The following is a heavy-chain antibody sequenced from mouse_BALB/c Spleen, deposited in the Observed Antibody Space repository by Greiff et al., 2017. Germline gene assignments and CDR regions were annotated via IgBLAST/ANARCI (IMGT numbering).Heavy chain of an antibody. V-gene: IGHV1S56*01. J-gene: IGHJ1*01. Sequence: QVQLKESGPELVKPGASVRISCKASGYTFTSYYIHWVKQRPGQGLEWIGWIYPGNVNTKYNEKFKGKATLTADKSSSTAYMQLSSLTSEDSAVYFCARWGRYDGCWGEGTTLTVAS. D-gene: IGHD2-14*01. CDR1: GYTFTSYY. CDR2: IYPGNVNT. CDR3: ARWGRYDGC.